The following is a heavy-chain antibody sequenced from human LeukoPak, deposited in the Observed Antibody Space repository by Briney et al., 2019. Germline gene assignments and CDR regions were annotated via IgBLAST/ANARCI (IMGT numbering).Heavy chain of an antibody. CDR3: ARRLPAPEAFDI. J-gene: IGHJ3*02. Sequence: GESLKISCKGSGGSFTTYWIGWVRQMPGKGLEWMGIIYPGDSDTRYSPSFQGQVTISADKSISTAYLQWSSLKASDAAIYYCARRLPAPEAFDIWGQGTMVTVSS. CDR1: GGSFTTYW. CDR2: IYPGDSDT. V-gene: IGHV5-51*01. D-gene: IGHD2-2*01.